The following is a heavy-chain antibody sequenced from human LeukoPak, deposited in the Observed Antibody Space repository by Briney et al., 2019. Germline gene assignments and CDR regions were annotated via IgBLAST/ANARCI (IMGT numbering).Heavy chain of an antibody. D-gene: IGHD6-13*01. Sequence: GGSLRLSCAASGFTFSSYAMHWVRQAPGKGLEWVAVISYDGSNKYYADSVKGRFTISRDNSKNTLHLQMNSLRAEDTAVYYCASEGSSSSWPYFDYWGQGTLVTVSS. CDR1: GFTFSSYA. CDR2: ISYDGSNK. J-gene: IGHJ4*02. CDR3: ASEGSSSSWPYFDY. V-gene: IGHV3-30*04.